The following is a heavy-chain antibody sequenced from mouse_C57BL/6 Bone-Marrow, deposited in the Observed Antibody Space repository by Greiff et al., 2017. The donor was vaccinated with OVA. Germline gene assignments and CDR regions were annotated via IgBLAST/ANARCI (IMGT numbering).Heavy chain of an antibody. CDR1: GYTFTSYW. D-gene: IGHD1-1*01. Sequence: QVQLQQPGAELVKPGASVKMSCKASGYTFTSYWITWVKQRPGQGLEWIGDIYPGSGSTNYNEKFKSKATLTVDTSSSTAFMQLSSLTSEDSAVYYCARRYYGSSWYFDVWGTGTTVTVSS. CDR2: IYPGSGST. CDR3: ARRYYGSSWYFDV. V-gene: IGHV1-55*01. J-gene: IGHJ1*03.